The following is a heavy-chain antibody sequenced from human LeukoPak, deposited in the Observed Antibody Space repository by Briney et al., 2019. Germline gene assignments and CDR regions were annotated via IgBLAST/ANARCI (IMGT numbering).Heavy chain of an antibody. CDR2: INHSGST. Sequence: SETLSLTCAVYGGSFSGYYWSWIRQPPGKGLEWIGEINHSGSTNYNPSLKSRVTISVDTSKNQFSLKLNSVTAADTAVYYCARGEYSSYDYYFDYWGQGTLVTVSS. CDR3: ARGEYSSYDYYFDY. J-gene: IGHJ4*02. V-gene: IGHV4-34*01. CDR1: GGSFSGYY. D-gene: IGHD5-12*01.